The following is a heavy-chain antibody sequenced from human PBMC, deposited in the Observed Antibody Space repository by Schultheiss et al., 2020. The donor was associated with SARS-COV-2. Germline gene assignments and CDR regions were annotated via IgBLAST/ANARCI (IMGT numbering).Heavy chain of an antibody. CDR1: GGSFSGYY. CDR2: INHSGST. CDR3: ARNSIITGTSD. J-gene: IGHJ4*02. Sequence: SQTLSLTCAVYGGSFSGYYWSWIRQPPGKGLEWIGEINHSGSTNYNPSLKSRVTISVDTSKNQFSLKLSSVTAADTAVYYCARNSIITGTSDWGQGTLVTVSS. V-gene: IGHV4-34*01. D-gene: IGHD1/OR15-1a*01.